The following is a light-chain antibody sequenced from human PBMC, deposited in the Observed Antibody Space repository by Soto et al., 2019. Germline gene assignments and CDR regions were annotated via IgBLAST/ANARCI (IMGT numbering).Light chain of an antibody. Sequence: SALTQPAPLSGSPGQSITISCTGTSSDVGGYNYVSWYQQHPGKAPKLMIYDVSNRPSGVSNRFSGSKSGNTASLTISGLQAEDEADYYCSSYTSSSTLEGVFGTGTKVTVL. CDR1: SSDVGGYNY. CDR3: SSYTSSSTLEGV. V-gene: IGLV2-14*01. CDR2: DVS. J-gene: IGLJ1*01.